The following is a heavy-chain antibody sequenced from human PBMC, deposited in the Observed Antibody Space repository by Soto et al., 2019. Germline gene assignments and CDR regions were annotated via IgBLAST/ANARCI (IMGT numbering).Heavy chain of an antibody. V-gene: IGHV3-23*01. CDR3: AKSPGHIVVVVAATFYMDV. CDR1: GFTFSSYA. J-gene: IGHJ6*03. Sequence: GGSLRLSCAASGFTFSSYAMSWVRQAPGKGLEWVSAISGSGGSTYYADSVKGRFTISRDNSKNTLYLQMNSLRAEDTAVYYCAKSPGHIVVVVAATFYMDVWGKGTTVTVSS. D-gene: IGHD2-15*01. CDR2: ISGSGGST.